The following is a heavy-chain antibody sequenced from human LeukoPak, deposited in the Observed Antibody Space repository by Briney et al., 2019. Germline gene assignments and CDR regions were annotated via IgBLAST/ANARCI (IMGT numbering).Heavy chain of an antibody. D-gene: IGHD6-13*01. CDR2: IIPIFGTA. CDR1: GGTFSRYA. V-gene: IGHV1-69*06. J-gene: IGHJ4*02. CDR3: VLENRIAAAGTIGIY. Sequence: RASVKVSCKASGGTFSRYAMSWVRQAPGQGLEWMGGIIPIFGTANYAQKFQGRVTITADKSTSTAYMELSSLRSEDTAVYYCVLENRIAAAGTIGIYWGQGTLVTVSS.